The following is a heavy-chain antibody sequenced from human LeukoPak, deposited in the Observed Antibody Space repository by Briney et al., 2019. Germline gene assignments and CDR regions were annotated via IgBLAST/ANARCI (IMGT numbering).Heavy chain of an antibody. CDR1: GFTFSSHA. J-gene: IGHJ3*02. D-gene: IGHD5-18*01. Sequence: PGESLRLSCAASGFTFSSHAMHWARQAPGKGLEWVAIISYDGNNKYYADSVKGRFIISRDNSKNTLYLQMNSLRAEDTAIYYCARDPKGGFSYGWGAFDIWGQGTMVTVSS. CDR2: ISYDGNNK. CDR3: ARDPKGGFSYGWGAFDI. V-gene: IGHV3-30-3*01.